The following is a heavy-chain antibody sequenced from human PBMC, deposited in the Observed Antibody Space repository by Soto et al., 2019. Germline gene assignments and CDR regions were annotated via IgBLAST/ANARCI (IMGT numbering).Heavy chain of an antibody. J-gene: IGHJ4*02. V-gene: IGHV4-31*03. CDR3: ARAPLN. CDR1: GASISSGGYY. CDR2: IYYSGST. Sequence: QVHLQESGPGLLKPSQTLSLTCTVSGASISSGGYYWTWIRQHPGKGLEWIGYIYYSGSTYSNPSLNSRVNISVDTSKNQFSLKLSSVTAADTAVYYCARAPLNWGQGTLVTVSS.